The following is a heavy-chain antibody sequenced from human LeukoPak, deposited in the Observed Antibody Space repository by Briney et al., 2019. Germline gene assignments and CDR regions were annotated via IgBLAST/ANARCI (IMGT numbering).Heavy chain of an antibody. D-gene: IGHD3-10*01. Sequence: SQTLSLTCAISGDSVSSNSAAWNWIRQSPSRGLEWLGRTYYRSKWYNDYAVSVKSRITINPDTSKNQFSLQLNSVTPEDTAVYYCARDGAGVYSYGSGSYYKRADAFDIWGQGTMVTVSS. J-gene: IGHJ3*02. CDR3: ARDGAGVYSYGSGSYYKRADAFDI. CDR2: TYYRSKWYN. V-gene: IGHV6-1*01. CDR1: GDSVSSNSAA.